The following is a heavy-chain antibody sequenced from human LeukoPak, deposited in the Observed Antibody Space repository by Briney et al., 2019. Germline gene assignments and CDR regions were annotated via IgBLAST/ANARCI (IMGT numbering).Heavy chain of an antibody. CDR3: ARPAAAVTTYFWYFDL. CDR1: GDSVSSDNYY. D-gene: IGHD4-17*01. Sequence: PSETLSLTCTVSGDSVSSDNYYWSWIRQPPGKGLEWIAYIDYSGATKFNPSLKSRVTITLDTSKNQFSLELSSVTAADTAVYYCARPAAAVTTYFWYFDLWGRGTLVTVSS. V-gene: IGHV4-61*01. CDR2: IDYSGAT. J-gene: IGHJ2*01.